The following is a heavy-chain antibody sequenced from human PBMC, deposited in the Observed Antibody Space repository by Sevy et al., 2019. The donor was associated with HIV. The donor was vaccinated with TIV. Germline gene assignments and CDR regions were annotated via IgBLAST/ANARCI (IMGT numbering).Heavy chain of an antibody. CDR2: ISYDGSNK. V-gene: IGHV3-30-3*01. D-gene: IGHD5-18*01. CDR1: GFTFSSYA. CDR3: ARASLPRGIQLWLRGGDFDY. Sequence: GGSLRLSCAASGFTFSSYAMHWVRQAPGKGLEWVAVISYDGSNKYYADPVKGRFTIPRDNSKNTLYLQMNSLGAEDTAVYYCARASLPRGIQLWLRGGDFDYWGQGTLVTVSS. J-gene: IGHJ4*02.